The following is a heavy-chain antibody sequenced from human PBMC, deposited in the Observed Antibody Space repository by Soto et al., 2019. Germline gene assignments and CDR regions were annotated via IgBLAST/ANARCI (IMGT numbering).Heavy chain of an antibody. D-gene: IGHD3-3*01. V-gene: IGHV3-23*01. CDR1: GFSFSSYA. CDR3: ARVSGSMTIFGVLIPTHWYFDP. Sequence: EVQLLESGGGLVQPGGSLRLSCAASGFSFSSYAMGWVRQAPGKGLDWVSAISGSGGVTHYADSVKGRFTVSRDDSKNTLYPKINSLRAEDTAIYYCARVSGSMTIFGVLIPTHWYFDPWGRGTLVTVSS. J-gene: IGHJ2*01. CDR2: ISGSGGVT.